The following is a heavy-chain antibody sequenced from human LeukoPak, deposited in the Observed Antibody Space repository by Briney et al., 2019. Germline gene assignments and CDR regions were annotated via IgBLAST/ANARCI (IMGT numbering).Heavy chain of an antibody. CDR3: ARDRLTTVTTRWFDP. D-gene: IGHD4-17*01. Sequence: SETLSLTCTVSGCSISSYCWSWVRQPPGKGLEWIGYIYYSGSTNYNPSLKSRVTISVDTSKYQFSLKLSSVTAADTAVYYCARDRLTTVTTRWFDPWGQGTLVTVST. CDR2: IYYSGST. V-gene: IGHV4-59*01. J-gene: IGHJ5*02. CDR1: GCSISSYC.